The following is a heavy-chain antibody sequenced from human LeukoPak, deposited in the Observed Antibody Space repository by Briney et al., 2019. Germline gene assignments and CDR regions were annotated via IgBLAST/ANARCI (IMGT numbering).Heavy chain of an antibody. V-gene: IGHV3-21*01. CDR3: ARSYSGYYSYYYYYMDV. CDR1: GFTFSSYA. J-gene: IGHJ6*03. Sequence: PGGSLRLSCAASGFTFSSYAMTWVRQAPGKGLEWVSSISSSSSYIEYADSVRGRFTISRDNAKNSLYLEMSGLRAEDTAIYYCARSYSGYYSYYYYYMDVWGKGTTVTISS. D-gene: IGHD3-22*01. CDR2: ISSSSSYI.